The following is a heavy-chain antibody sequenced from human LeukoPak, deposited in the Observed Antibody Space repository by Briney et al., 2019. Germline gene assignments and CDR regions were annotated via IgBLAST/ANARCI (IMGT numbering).Heavy chain of an antibody. V-gene: IGHV1-2*06. CDR2: INPNSGGT. CDR1: GYTFTGYY. CDR3: ARRGVSYSSSYDY. D-gene: IGHD6-6*01. Sequence: ASVKVSCKASGYTFTGYYMHWVRQAPGQGLEWMGRINPNSGGTNYAQKFQGRVTMTRDTSISTAYMELSRLRSDDAAVYYCARRGVSYSSSYDYWGQGTQVTVSS. J-gene: IGHJ4*02.